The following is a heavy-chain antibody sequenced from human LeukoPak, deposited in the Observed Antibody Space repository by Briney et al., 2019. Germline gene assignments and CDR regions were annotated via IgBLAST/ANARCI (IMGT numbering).Heavy chain of an antibody. V-gene: IGHV1-8*01. CDR3: ARGPNKSDGGNSGSAWFDP. CDR2: MNPNSGNT. CDR1: GYTFTTYD. Sequence: ASVKVSCKASGYTFTTYDINWVRQATGQGLEWMGWMNPNSGNTGYAQKFQGRVTMTRKTSISTAYMELRSLRSEDTAVYYCARGPNKSDGGNSGSAWFDPWGQGTLVTVSS. J-gene: IGHJ5*02. D-gene: IGHD4-23*01.